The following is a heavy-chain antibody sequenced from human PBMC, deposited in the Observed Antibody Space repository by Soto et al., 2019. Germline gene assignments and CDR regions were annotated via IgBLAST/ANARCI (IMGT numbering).Heavy chain of an antibody. CDR2: IIPILGIA. CDR1: GGTFSSYT. CDR3: ASRHSGYDYWASRGSYYMDV. Sequence: ASVKVSCKASGGTFSSYTISWVRQAPGQGLEWMGRIIPILGIANYAQKFQGRVTITADKSTSTAYMELSSLRSEDTAVYYCASRHSGYDYWASRGSYYMDVWGKGTTVTVSS. J-gene: IGHJ6*03. D-gene: IGHD5-12*01. V-gene: IGHV1-69*02.